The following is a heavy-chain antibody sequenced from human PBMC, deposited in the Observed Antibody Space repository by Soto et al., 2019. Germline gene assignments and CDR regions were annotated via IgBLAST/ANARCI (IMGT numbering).Heavy chain of an antibody. D-gene: IGHD1-1*01. CDR1: GFTFSSYG. Sequence: PGGSLRLSCAASGFTFSSYGMHWVRQAPGKGLEWVAVISYDGSNKYYADSVKGRFTISRDNSKNTLYLQMNSLRAEDTAVYYCEKDQSYGTGDYWGQGNLVTVSS. CDR3: EKDQSYGTGDY. CDR2: ISYDGSNK. V-gene: IGHV3-30*18. J-gene: IGHJ4*02.